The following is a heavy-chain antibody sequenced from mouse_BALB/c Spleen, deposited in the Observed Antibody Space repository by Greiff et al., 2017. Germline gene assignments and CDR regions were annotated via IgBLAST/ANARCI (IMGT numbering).Heavy chain of an antibody. CDR1: GFSLTSYG. Sequence: QVQLKESGPGLVAPSQSLSITCTVSGFSLTSYGVHWVRQPPGKGLEWLGVIWAGGSTNYNSALMSRLSISKDNSKSQVFLKMNSLQTDDTAMYYCARRRYGNYGWFAYWGQGTLVTVSA. CDR3: ARRRYGNYGWFAY. CDR2: IWAGGST. J-gene: IGHJ3*01. V-gene: IGHV2-9*02. D-gene: IGHD2-10*02.